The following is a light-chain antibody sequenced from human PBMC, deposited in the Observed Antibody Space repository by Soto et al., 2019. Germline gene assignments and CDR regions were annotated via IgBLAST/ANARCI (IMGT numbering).Light chain of an antibody. CDR2: DVS. J-gene: IGLJ3*02. Sequence: QSALTQPPSASGSPGQSVTISCTGTSSDVGAYNYVSWLQQHPGKAPKFVIFDVSERPSGVPDRFSGSKSGNTAYLTVSGLQAEDEADYYCCSHAGSNTLFGGGTKLTVL. CDR3: CSHAGSNTL. CDR1: SSDVGAYNY. V-gene: IGLV2-8*01.